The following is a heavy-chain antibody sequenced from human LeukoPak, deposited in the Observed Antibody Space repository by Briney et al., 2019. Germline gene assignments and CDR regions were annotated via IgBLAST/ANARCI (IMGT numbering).Heavy chain of an antibody. D-gene: IGHD1-7*01. CDR1: GFTFSSYA. V-gene: IGHV3-23*01. CDR2: ISGSGGST. CDR3: AREVYNWNYGGRFDI. Sequence: GGSLRLSCAASGFTFSSYAMSWVRQAPGKGLEWVSAISGSGGSTYYADSVKGRFTISRDSSKNTLYLQMNSLRAEDTAVYYCAREVYNWNYGGRFDIWGQGTLVTVCS. J-gene: IGHJ3*02.